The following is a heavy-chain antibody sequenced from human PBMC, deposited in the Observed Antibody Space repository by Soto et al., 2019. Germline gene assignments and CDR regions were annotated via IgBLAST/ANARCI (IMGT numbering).Heavy chain of an antibody. CDR1: GGSISSSSYY. Sequence: QLQLQESGPGLVKPSETLSPTCTVSGGSISSSSYYWGWVRQPPGKGLEWIGTVYYSGSTYYNPSLKSRVTMSVDTSKNQFSLKLSSVTAADTAGYYCARHGHGLVVVVPNPNRPFDRWGQGTLVTVSS. CDR2: VYYSGST. CDR3: ARHGHGLVVVVPNPNRPFDR. V-gene: IGHV4-39*01. D-gene: IGHD2-2*01. J-gene: IGHJ5*02.